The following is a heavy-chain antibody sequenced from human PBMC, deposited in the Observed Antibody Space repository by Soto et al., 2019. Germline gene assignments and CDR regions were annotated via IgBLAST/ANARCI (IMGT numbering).Heavy chain of an antibody. Sequence: EVQLVESGGGLLQPGRSLRLSCAASGFTFDEYAMHWVRQAPGKGLEWVSGISWNSGFTDYADSVKGRFTISRDNVKKSLYLQVNSLRAEDTAVYCLAIDVSSSSWHALDIWGQGTRVTGS. V-gene: IGHV3-9*01. CDR3: AIDVSSSSWHALDI. J-gene: IGHJ3*02. D-gene: IGHD6-13*01. CDR2: ISWNSGFT. CDR1: GFTFDEYA.